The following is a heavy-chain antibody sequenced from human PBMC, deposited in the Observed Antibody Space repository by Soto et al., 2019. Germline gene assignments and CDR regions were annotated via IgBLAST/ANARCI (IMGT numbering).Heavy chain of an antibody. D-gene: IGHD6-13*01. CDR3: VKDMGQAAVGIRYPYGLDV. V-gene: IGHV3-64D*06. CDR2: LSSNGIGT. Sequence: XGSLRLSCSGSGFTVSSFGMHWVRQAPGKGLEHVSTLSSNGIGTYYADSVKGRFTFSRDTSKNTLYLQMSSLRTEDTAVYYCVKDMGQAAVGIRYPYGLDVWGLGTTVTVSS. CDR1: GFTVSSFG. J-gene: IGHJ6*02.